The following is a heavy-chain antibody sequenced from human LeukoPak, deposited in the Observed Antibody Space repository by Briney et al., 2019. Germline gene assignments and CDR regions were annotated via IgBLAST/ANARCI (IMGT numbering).Heavy chain of an antibody. CDR2: ISSSGSTI. CDR3: AREGRGGSYVDNYYYMDV. J-gene: IGHJ6*03. Sequence: GGSLRLSCAASGFTFSDYYMSWIRQAPGKGLEWVSYISSSGSTIYYADSVKGRFTISRDNAKNSLYLQMNSLRAEDTAVYYCAREGRGGSYVDNYYYMDVWGKGTTVTISS. D-gene: IGHD1-26*01. CDR1: GFTFSDYY. V-gene: IGHV3-11*04.